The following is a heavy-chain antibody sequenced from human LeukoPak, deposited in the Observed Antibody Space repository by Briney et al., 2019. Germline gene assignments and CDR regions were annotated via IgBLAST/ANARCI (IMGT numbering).Heavy chain of an antibody. CDR3: AKLLPRVVTSANYYFDY. CDR2: ICDSGSST. D-gene: IGHD2-2*01. V-gene: IGHV3-23*01. Sequence: PGGSLRLSCAASGFTFSSYAMSWVRQAPGKGLEWISTICDSGSSTYYADSVKGPFTISRDNSKNTLYLKISILRAEDTAVYHCAKLLPRVVTSANYYFDYWGQGTLVTVSS. J-gene: IGHJ4*02. CDR1: GFTFSSYA.